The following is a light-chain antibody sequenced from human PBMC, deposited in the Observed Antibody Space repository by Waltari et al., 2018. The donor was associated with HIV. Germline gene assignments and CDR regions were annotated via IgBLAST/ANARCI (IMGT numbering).Light chain of an antibody. CDR1: QSVSSN. V-gene: IGKV3-15*01. CDR2: GAS. Sequence: EIVMTQSPATLSVSPGERATLSCRASQSVSSNLAWYQQKPGQAPRLLIYGASTRATGIPARVSGSASGTEFTLTISSVQSEDCAVYYCQQYNNGPRTFGQGTKVEIK. CDR3: QQYNNGPRT. J-gene: IGKJ1*01.